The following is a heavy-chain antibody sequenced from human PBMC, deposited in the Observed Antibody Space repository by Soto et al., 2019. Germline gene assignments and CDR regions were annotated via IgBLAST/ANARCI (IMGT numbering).Heavy chain of an antibody. CDR3: ARSLGFLEWLTLLH. CDR1: GFTFSSYG. V-gene: IGHV3-30*03. Sequence: QVQLVESGGGVVQPGRSLRLSCAASGFTFSSYGMHWVRQAPGKGLEWVAVISYDGSNKYYADSVKGRFTISRDNSKNTLYLQMKSLRAEDTAVYYCARSLGFLEWLTLLHWGQGTLVTVSS. D-gene: IGHD3-3*01. CDR2: ISYDGSNK. J-gene: IGHJ4*02.